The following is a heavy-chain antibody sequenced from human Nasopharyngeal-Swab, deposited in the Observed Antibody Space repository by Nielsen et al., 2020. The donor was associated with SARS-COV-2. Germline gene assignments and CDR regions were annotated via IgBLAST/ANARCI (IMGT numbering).Heavy chain of an antibody. CDR3: ASDTPPTNYYGSGSSQPYYYYYGMDV. CDR1: GGSFSGYY. Sequence: SETLSLTCAVYGGSFSGYYWSWIRQPPGKGLEWIGEINHSGSTNYNPSLKSRVTISVDTSKNQFSLKLSSVTAADTAVYYCASDTPPTNYYGSGSSQPYYYYYGMDVWGQGTTVTVSS. CDR2: INHSGST. V-gene: IGHV4-34*01. J-gene: IGHJ6*02. D-gene: IGHD3-10*01.